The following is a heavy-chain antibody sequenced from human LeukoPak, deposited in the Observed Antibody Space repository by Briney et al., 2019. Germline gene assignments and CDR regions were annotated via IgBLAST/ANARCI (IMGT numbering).Heavy chain of an antibody. CDR1: GGTFSSYA. CDR2: IIPIFGTA. D-gene: IGHD5-18*01. J-gene: IGHJ6*02. V-gene: IGHV1-69*01. Sequence: SVKVSCKASGGTFSSYAISWVRQAPGQGLEWMGGIIPIFGTANYAQKLQGRVTITADESTSTAYMELSSLRSEDTAVYYCARGLDTAYGMDVWGQGTTVTVSS. CDR3: ARGLDTAYGMDV.